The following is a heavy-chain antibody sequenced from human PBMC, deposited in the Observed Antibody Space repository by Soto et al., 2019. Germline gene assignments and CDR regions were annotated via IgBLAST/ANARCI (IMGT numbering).Heavy chain of an antibody. CDR3: ASIHYDFWSGYAPSDAIDI. J-gene: IGHJ3*02. D-gene: IGHD3-3*01. CDR1: GYSFTSYW. CDR2: IYPGDSDT. Sequence: PGESLKISCKGSGYSFTSYWIGWVRQMPGKGLEWMGIIYPGDSDTRYSPSFQGQVTISADKSISTAYLQWSSLKASDTAMYYCASIHYDFWSGYAPSDAIDISGQGTMVTVS. V-gene: IGHV5-51*01.